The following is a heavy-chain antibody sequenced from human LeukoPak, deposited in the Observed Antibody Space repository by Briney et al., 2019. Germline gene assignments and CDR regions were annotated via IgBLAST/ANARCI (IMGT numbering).Heavy chain of an antibody. CDR2: ISAGGEST. Sequence: GGSLSLSCAASGFTFRSYAMTWVRQAPGKGLEWVASISAGGESTWHADSVKGRFTISRDNSKNTLYLQMDSLRAEDTAVYYCAKDLHGDYVRWGDYWGQGTLVTVSS. D-gene: IGHD3-10*02. V-gene: IGHV3-23*01. CDR1: GFTFRSYA. CDR3: AKDLHGDYVRWGDY. J-gene: IGHJ4*02.